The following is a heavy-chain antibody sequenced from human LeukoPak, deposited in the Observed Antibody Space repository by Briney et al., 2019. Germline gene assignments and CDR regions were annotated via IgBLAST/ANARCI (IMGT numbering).Heavy chain of an antibody. J-gene: IGHJ4*02. Sequence: PGGSLRLSCAASEFTFSSYSMNWVRQAPGKGLEWVSSISSSSSYIYYADSVKGRFTISRDNAKNSLYLQMNSLRAEDAAVYYCARVTVVTPRGGASFDYWGQGTLVTVSS. V-gene: IGHV3-21*01. CDR1: EFTFSSYS. D-gene: IGHD4-23*01. CDR2: ISSSSSYI. CDR3: ARVTVVTPRGGASFDY.